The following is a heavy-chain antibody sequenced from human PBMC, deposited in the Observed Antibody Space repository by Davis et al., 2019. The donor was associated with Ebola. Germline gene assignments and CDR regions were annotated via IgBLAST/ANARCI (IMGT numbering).Heavy chain of an antibody. J-gene: IGHJ2*01. V-gene: IGHV3-33*01. CDR1: GFTFSSYG. CDR3: ARHINGDFWYFDL. D-gene: IGHD2-21*01. Sequence: GESLKIFCAASGFTFSSYGMHWVRQAPGKGLDWVAVIWYDGGTKYYADSVKGRFTISRDNSKNTLYLQMHSLRAEDTAVYYCARHINGDFWYFDLWGRGTLVTVSS. CDR2: IWYDGGTK.